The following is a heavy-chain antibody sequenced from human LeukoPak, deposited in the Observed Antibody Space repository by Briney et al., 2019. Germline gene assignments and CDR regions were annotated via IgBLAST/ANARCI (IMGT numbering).Heavy chain of an antibody. V-gene: IGHV3-21*01. D-gene: IGHD1-14*01. CDR2: ISDDSKYI. Sequence: GGSLRLSCAASGFTVSSNYINWVRQAPGKGLEWVSSISDDSKYIYYADSVKGRFSISRDNAKRSLYLQMNSLRAEDTAVYYCARVDHTEAFETWGQGTVVTVS. CDR3: ARVDHTEAFET. CDR1: GFTVSSNY. J-gene: IGHJ3*02.